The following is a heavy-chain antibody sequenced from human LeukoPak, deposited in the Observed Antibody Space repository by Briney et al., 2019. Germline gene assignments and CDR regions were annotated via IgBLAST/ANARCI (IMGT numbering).Heavy chain of an antibody. CDR2: ISGSGGST. CDR1: GFTFSSYA. CDR3: AKGWTTVVTRLLIDY. D-gene: IGHD4-23*01. Sequence: SGGSLRLSCAASGFTFSSYAMSWVRQAPGKGLEWVSAISGSGGSTYYADSVKGRFTISRDNSKNTLYLQMNSLRAEDTAVYYCAKGWTTVVTRLLIDYWGQGTLVTVSS. J-gene: IGHJ4*02. V-gene: IGHV3-23*01.